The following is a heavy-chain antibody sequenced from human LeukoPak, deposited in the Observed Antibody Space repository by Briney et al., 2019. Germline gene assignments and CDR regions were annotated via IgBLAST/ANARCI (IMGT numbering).Heavy chain of an antibody. CDR2: IKQDGSEI. Sequence: GGSLRLSCAASGFTFSRYWMSWVRQAPGKGLEWVANIKQDGSEIYYVDSVRGRFTISRDNAKNTLYLQMNSLRAEDTAVYYCARAGDIGVAVCGDYWGQGILVTVSS. D-gene: IGHD3-16*02. J-gene: IGHJ4*02. V-gene: IGHV3-7*01. CDR1: GFTFSRYW. CDR3: ARAGDIGVAVCGDY.